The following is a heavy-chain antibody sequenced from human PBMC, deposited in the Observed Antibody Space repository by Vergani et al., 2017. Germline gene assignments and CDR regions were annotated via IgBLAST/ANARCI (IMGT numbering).Heavy chain of an antibody. Sequence: VQLVESGGGLVQPGGSLRLSCTASGFTFSNYWMQWVRQAPGKGLMWVSRINSDGDSTSYADSVKGRFTISRDNAKHTLYLQMDSLRAEDTAVYYCARYGWELLDYFYYMDVWGKGTTVTVSS. V-gene: IGHV3-74*01. CDR1: GFTFSNYW. CDR3: ARYGWELLDYFYYMDV. J-gene: IGHJ6*03. CDR2: INSDGDST. D-gene: IGHD1-26*01.